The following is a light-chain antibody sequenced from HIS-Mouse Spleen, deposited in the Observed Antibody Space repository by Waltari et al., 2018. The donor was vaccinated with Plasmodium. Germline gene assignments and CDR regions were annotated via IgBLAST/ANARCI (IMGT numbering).Light chain of an antibody. J-gene: IGKJ3*01. Sequence: EIALTQSPGTLSLSQGERANLSSRASPSVSSSYLAWYQQKPGQAPRLLIYGTSSRATGIPDRFSGSGSGTDFTLTISRLEPEDFAVYYCQQYFTFGPGTKVDIK. CDR1: PSVSSSY. CDR3: QQYFT. V-gene: IGKV3-20*01. CDR2: GTS.